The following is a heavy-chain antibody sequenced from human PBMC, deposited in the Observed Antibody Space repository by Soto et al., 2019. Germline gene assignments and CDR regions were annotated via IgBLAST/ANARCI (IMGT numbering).Heavy chain of an antibody. J-gene: IGHJ5*02. CDR2: IWYDGSNK. CDR1: GFTFSSYG. CDR3: ARNRRESGFERLGFDP. Sequence: VGSLRLSCAASGFTFSSYGMHWVRQAPGKGLEWVAVIWYDGSNKYYADSVKGRFTISRDNSKNTLYLQMNSLRAEDTAVYYCARNRRESGFERLGFDPWGQGTLVTVSS. V-gene: IGHV3-33*01. D-gene: IGHD5-12*01.